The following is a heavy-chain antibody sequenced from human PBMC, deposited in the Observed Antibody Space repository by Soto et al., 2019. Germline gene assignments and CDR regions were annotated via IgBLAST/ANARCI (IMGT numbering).Heavy chain of an antibody. V-gene: IGHV3-23*01. J-gene: IGHJ2*01. Sequence: EVQLLESGGGLVQPGGSLRLSCAASGFTFSSYAMSWVRQAPGKGLEWVSVVSGSAGSTYYADSVKGRFTISRDNSMNTLYLQMNSLRAEDTAVYYCAKDASSGITSFDSWGRGTVVTVSS. D-gene: IGHD3-3*01. CDR3: AKDASSGITSFDS. CDR1: GFTFSSYA. CDR2: VSGSAGST.